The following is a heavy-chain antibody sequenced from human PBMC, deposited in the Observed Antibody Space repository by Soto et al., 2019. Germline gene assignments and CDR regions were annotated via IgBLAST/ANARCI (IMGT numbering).Heavy chain of an antibody. CDR1: GFTFSSYE. Sequence: GGSLRLSCAASGFTFSSYEMNWVRQAPGKGLEWVSYISSSGSTIYYADSVKGRFTISRDNAKNSLYLQMNSLRAEDTAVYYCARSYSSSWHYYYYGMDVWGQGTTVTISS. J-gene: IGHJ6*02. CDR2: ISSSGSTI. CDR3: ARSYSSSWHYYYYGMDV. V-gene: IGHV3-48*03. D-gene: IGHD6-13*01.